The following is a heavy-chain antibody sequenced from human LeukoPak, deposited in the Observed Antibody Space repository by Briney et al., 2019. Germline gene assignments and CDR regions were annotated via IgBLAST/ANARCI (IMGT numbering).Heavy chain of an antibody. J-gene: IGHJ3*02. CDR2: IYPGDSDT. CDR1: GYTFINYW. V-gene: IGHV5-51*01. Sequence: GESLKISCKGSGYTFINYWIGWVRQMPGKGLEFMGIIYPGDSDTRYSPSFQGQVTISVDKSINTAYLQWSSLKASDSAMYYCATDKGSSSWYGAFDIWGQGTMVTVSS. D-gene: IGHD6-13*01. CDR3: ATDKGSSSWYGAFDI.